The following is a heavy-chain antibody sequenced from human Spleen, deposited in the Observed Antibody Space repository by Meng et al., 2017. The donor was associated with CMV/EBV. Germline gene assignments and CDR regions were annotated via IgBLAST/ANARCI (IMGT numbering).Heavy chain of an antibody. D-gene: IGHD6-19*01. V-gene: IGHV3-74*01. CDR1: GFSFSSYW. Sequence: ETLSLTCAASGFSFSSYWMHWVRQVPGKGLVWVSRIKSDGSSTSYADSVKGRFTISRDNAKNTLYLQMNSLRAEDTAVYYCGREPFGSGWFWGQGTLVTVSS. CDR3: GREPFGSGWF. J-gene: IGHJ4*02. CDR2: IKSDGSST.